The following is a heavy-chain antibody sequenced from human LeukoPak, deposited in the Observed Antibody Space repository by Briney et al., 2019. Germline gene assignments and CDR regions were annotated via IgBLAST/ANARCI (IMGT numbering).Heavy chain of an antibody. CDR2: IYYSGST. CDR3: ARVVVVPAAINWFDP. V-gene: IGHV4-59*01. J-gene: IGHJ5*02. D-gene: IGHD2-2*01. Sequence: PSETLSLTCTVSGGSISSYYWSWIWQPPGKGLEWIGYIYYSGSTNYNPSLKSRVTISVDTSKNQFSLKLSSVTAADTAVYYCARVVVVPAAINWFDPWGQGTLVTVSS. CDR1: GGSISSYY.